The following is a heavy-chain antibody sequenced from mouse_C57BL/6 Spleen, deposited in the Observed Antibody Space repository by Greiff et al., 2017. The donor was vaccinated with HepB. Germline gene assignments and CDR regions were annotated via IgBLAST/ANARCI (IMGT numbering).Heavy chain of an antibody. V-gene: IGHV1-47*01. Sequence: VQLQQSGAELVKPGASVKMSCKASGYTFTTYPIEWMKQNHGKSLEWIGNFHPYNDDTKYNEKFKGKATLTVEKSSSTVYLELSRLTSEDSAVYYCARGEYYGSSSYAMDYWGQGTSVTVSS. D-gene: IGHD1-1*01. CDR3: ARGEYYGSSSYAMDY. J-gene: IGHJ4*01. CDR1: GYTFTTYP. CDR2: FHPYNDDT.